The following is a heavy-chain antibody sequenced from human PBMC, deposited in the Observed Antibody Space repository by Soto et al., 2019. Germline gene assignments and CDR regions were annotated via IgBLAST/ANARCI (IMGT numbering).Heavy chain of an antibody. CDR1: GFTFSSYA. CDR2: ISYDGSNK. CDR3: ARTPNCSSTSCYVGGSGAFDI. V-gene: IGHV3-30*04. Sequence: QVQLVESGGGVVQPGRSLRLSCAASGFTFSSYAMHWVRQAPGKGLEWVAVISYDGSNKYYADSVKGRFTISRDNSKKTLYLQMNSLRAEDTAVYYCARTPNCSSTSCYVGGSGAFDIWGQGTMVTVSS. D-gene: IGHD2-2*01. J-gene: IGHJ3*02.